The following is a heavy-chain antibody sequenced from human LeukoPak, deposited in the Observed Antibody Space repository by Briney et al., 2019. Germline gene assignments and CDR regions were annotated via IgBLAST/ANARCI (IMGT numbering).Heavy chain of an antibody. CDR3: AREIVGAIKSYFDY. Sequence: GGSLRLSCAASGFTFSSYWMSWVRQAPGKGLEWVANIKQDGSEKYYVDSVKGRFTISRDNAKNSLYLQMNSLRAEDTAVYYCAREIVGAIKSYFDYWGQGTLVTASS. D-gene: IGHD1-26*01. CDR2: IKQDGSEK. J-gene: IGHJ4*02. CDR1: GFTFSSYW. V-gene: IGHV3-7*01.